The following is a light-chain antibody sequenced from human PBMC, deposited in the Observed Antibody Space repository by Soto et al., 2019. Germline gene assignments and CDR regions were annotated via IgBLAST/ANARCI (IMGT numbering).Light chain of an antibody. V-gene: IGKV3-15*01. CDR3: QQYNNWS. J-gene: IGKJ5*01. Sequence: EMVLRQSPDTLSVSPGERATLSCRASQSVGSNLAWYQQKPGQAPRLLIYAASTRATGIPARFSGSGSGTEFTLTISSLQSEDFAVYYCQQYNNWSFGQGTRLEIK. CDR1: QSVGSN. CDR2: AAS.